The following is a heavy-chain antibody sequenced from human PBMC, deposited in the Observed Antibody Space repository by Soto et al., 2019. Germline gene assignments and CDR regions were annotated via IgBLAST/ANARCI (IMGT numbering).Heavy chain of an antibody. Sequence: GVSLRLSCAASGFTFSSYWMHWVRQVPGKGLVWVSRIHFDGSTTHYADSVKGRFTISRDNAKNTLSLQMNSLRAEDTAVYYCARDAYISGYYQFDYWGQGTLVTVSS. J-gene: IGHJ4*02. D-gene: IGHD6-19*01. CDR2: IHFDGSTT. V-gene: IGHV3-74*01. CDR1: GFTFSSYW. CDR3: ARDAYISGYYQFDY.